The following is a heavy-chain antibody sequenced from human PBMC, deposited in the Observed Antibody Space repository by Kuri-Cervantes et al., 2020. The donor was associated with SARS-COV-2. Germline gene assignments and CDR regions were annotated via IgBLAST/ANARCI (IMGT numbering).Heavy chain of an antibody. D-gene: IGHD2-2*01. CDR3: ARDEGYQLLLRY. Sequence: SETLSLTCDVSGDSISNFYWSWIRQPPGKGLEWIGYVSHSGNTNYNPSLKSRVIISVGTSKKQVSLRMTSVTPADTGVYYCARDEGYQLLLRYWGQGALVTVSS. CDR1: GDSISNFY. CDR2: VSHSGNT. V-gene: IGHV4-59*01. J-gene: IGHJ4*02.